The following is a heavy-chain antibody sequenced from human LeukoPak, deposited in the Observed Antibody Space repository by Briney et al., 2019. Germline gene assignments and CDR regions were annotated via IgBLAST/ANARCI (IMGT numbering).Heavy chain of an antibody. J-gene: IGHJ6*03. D-gene: IGHD3-16*01. CDR3: ARGGGSYYYYYMDV. CDR1: GGSISSHY. Sequence: SETLSLTCTVSGGSISSHYWSWIRQPPGKGLEWIGYIYYSGSTNYNPSLRSRVTISVDTSKNQFSLKLSSVTAADTAVYYCARGGGSYYYYYMDVWGKGTTVTVSS. CDR2: IYYSGST. V-gene: IGHV4-59*11.